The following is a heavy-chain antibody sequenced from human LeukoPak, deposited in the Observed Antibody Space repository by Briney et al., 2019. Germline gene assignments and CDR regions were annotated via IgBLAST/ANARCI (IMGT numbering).Heavy chain of an antibody. D-gene: IGHD3-10*01. J-gene: IGHJ4*02. CDR3: TTDHGTMVRGTLLY. CDR2: IKSKTDRGTP. Sequence: PGGSLSLSCAASGFTFSNAWMSWVRQAPGKGLEGVGRIKSKTDRGTPDHPAPVKPRLTHLREDTKNTLYLQMNSLKTEDTAVYYCTTDHGTMVRGTLLYWGQGTLVTVSS. V-gene: IGHV3-15*01. CDR1: GFTFSNAW.